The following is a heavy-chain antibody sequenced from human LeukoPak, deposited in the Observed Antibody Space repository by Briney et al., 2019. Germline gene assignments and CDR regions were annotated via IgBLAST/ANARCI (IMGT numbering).Heavy chain of an antibody. V-gene: IGHV1-2*02. Sequence: ASVKVSCEASGYTFTGYYMHWVRQAPGQGLEWMGWINPNSGGTNYAQKFQGGVTMTRDTSITTAYMELSSLRSDDTAVYYCARDVGEYCSSTNCYASHYWGQGTLVTVSS. CDR1: GYTFTGYY. CDR2: INPNSGGT. D-gene: IGHD2-2*01. CDR3: ARDVGEYCSSTNCYASHY. J-gene: IGHJ4*02.